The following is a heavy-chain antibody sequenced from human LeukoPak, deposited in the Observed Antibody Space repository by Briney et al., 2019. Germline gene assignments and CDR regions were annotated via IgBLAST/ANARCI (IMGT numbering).Heavy chain of an antibody. Sequence: ASVKVSCKASGGTFSSYAISWVRQAPGQGLEWMGRIIPIFGTANYAQKFQGRVTITTDESTSTAYMELSSLRSEDTAVYYCARGPRGDYVDYWGQGTLVTVSS. J-gene: IGHJ4*02. CDR2: IIPIFGTA. V-gene: IGHV1-69*05. CDR1: GGTFSSYA. CDR3: ARGPRGDYVDY.